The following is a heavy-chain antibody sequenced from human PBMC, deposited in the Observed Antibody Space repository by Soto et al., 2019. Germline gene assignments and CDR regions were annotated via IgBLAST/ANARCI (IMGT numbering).Heavy chain of an antibody. V-gene: IGHV3-30*18. CDR3: AKDSSSNCLDY. J-gene: IGHJ4*02. Sequence: GSLRLSCAASGFTFSSYGMHWVRQAPGKGLEWVAVISYDGSNKYYADSVKGRFTISRDNSKNTLYLQMNSLRAEDTAVYYCAKDSSSNCLDYWGQGTLVTVSS. D-gene: IGHD2-15*01. CDR2: ISYDGSNK. CDR1: GFTFSSYG.